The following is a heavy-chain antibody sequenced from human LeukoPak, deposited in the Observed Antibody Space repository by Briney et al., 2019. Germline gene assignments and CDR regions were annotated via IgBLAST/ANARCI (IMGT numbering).Heavy chain of an antibody. CDR2: VHDSAGT. Sequence: SETLSLTCTVSGGSINKYYWSWTRQSPGKGLEWLGYVHDSAGTIYNPSLKSRVTISVGTSKTQFSLKETSVTTADTAVYYCAKGRKDFDTNLGPFDSWGQGILVTVSS. J-gene: IGHJ4*02. D-gene: IGHD3-9*01. CDR3: AKGRKDFDTNLGPFDS. CDR1: GGSINKYY. V-gene: IGHV4-59*01.